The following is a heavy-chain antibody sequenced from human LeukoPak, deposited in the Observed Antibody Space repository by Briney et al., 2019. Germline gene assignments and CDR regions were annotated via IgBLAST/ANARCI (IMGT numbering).Heavy chain of an antibody. Sequence: GGSLRLACAASGFTFSSYAMHWVRQAPGKGLEWVAVISYDGSNKYYADSVKGRFTISRDNSKNTLYLQMNSLRAEVTAVYYCARDEDIVATIGGYFDYWGQGTLVTVSS. J-gene: IGHJ4*02. D-gene: IGHD5-12*01. CDR2: ISYDGSNK. CDR1: GFTFSSYA. V-gene: IGHV3-30*04. CDR3: ARDEDIVATIGGYFDY.